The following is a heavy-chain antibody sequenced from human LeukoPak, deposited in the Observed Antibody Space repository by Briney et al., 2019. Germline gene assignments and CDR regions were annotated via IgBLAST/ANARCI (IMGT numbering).Heavy chain of an antibody. CDR3: ARVNLEYCSSTSWSGCDCMDV. CDR2: IYYSGST. Sequence: MPSETLSLTCTVSGGSISSYYWSWIRQPPGKGLEWIGYIYYSGSTNYNPSLKSRVTISVDTSKNQFSLRLSSVTAADTAVYYCARVNLEYCSSTSWSGCDCMDVWGKGTTVTVSS. J-gene: IGHJ6*03. CDR1: GGSISSYY. V-gene: IGHV4-59*01. D-gene: IGHD2-2*01.